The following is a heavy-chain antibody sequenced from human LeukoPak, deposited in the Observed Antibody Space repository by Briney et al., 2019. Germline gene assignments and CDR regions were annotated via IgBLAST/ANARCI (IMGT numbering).Heavy chain of an antibody. CDR3: TRASSAYYYDFDL. D-gene: IGHD3-22*01. J-gene: IGHJ4*02. V-gene: IGHV3-48*02. CDR2: TSSGSSII. Sequence: GGSLRLSCAVSGFTFGTYSMNWVRQAPGKGLEWVSYTSSGSSIIHYADSVKGRFTISRDNAKNSLYLQMNSLRDEDTAVYYCTRASSAYYYDFDLWGQGTLVTVSS. CDR1: GFTFGTYS.